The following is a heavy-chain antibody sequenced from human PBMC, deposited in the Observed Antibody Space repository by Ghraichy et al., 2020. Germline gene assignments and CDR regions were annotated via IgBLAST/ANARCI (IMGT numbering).Heavy chain of an antibody. J-gene: IGHJ4*02. V-gene: IGHV3-64D*06. CDR3: VKSPKDYEFWSGYYTGYFDD. CDR1: GFTFSSSA. CDR2: IRNNGGGT. Sequence: GGSLRLSCSASGFTFSSSAMHWVRQAPGKGLEYVSAIRNNGGGTYYADSVKGRFTISRDNAKNTLYLQMSSLRAEDTAVYYCVKSPKDYEFWSGYYTGYFDDWGQGTLVTVS. D-gene: IGHD3-3*01.